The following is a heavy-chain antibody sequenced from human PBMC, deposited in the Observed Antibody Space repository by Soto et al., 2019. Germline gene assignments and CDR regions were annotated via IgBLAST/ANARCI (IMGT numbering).Heavy chain of an antibody. CDR1: GYDFTRYF. CDR2: VNPTGGSP. D-gene: IGHD3-16*02. V-gene: IGHV1-46*03. J-gene: IGHJ4*02. CDR3: SRDLSPY. Sequence: ASVKVSCTTSGYDFTRYFIHCVRQAPGQGLEWMVKVNPTGGSPTFGQKFQGRVTVTTDTSTSTVYMELSSLRSDDTAVYYCSRDLSPYWGQGTLVTVSS.